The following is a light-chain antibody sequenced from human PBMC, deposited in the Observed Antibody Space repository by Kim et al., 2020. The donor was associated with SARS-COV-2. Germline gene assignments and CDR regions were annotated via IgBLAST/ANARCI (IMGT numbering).Light chain of an antibody. Sequence: EIVLTQSPDTLSLSPGERATLSCRASQNIRTSLAWYQQKPGQAPSLLIYEASQRTTGIPARFSGSGSGTDFTLTISSLQSEDFAVYYCYQRHAWPRTFGQGTKLEI. J-gene: IGKJ2*01. V-gene: IGKV3-11*01. CDR2: EAS. CDR1: QNIRTS. CDR3: YQRHAWPRT.